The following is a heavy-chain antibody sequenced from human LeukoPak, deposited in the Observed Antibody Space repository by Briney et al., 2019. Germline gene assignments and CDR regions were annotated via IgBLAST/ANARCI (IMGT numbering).Heavy chain of an antibody. D-gene: IGHD5-24*01. J-gene: IGHJ4*02. Sequence: PSETLSLTCAVYGGSFSGYYWSWIRQPPGKGLEWIGEINHSGSTNYNPSLKSRVTISVDTSKSQFSLKLISVTAADTAVYYRARGRDGYKNYWGQGTLVTVSS. CDR2: INHSGST. CDR1: GGSFSGYY. CDR3: ARGRDGYKNY. V-gene: IGHV4-34*01.